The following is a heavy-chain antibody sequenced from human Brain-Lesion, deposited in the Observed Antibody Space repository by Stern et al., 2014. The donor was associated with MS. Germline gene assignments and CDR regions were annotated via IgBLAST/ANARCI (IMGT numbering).Heavy chain of an antibody. CDR3: ATLSPGAGGNYYRHFDY. CDR1: GYTLTELS. D-gene: IGHD1-26*01. V-gene: IGHV1-24*01. CDR2: FSPEDGET. Sequence: VHLVESGAEVKKPGASVKVSCKVSGYTLTELSMHWVRQAPRKGLEWMGGFSPEDGETIYAHMFQGSVTITVATYTENASIGQRSLRSGDTAVYYCATLSPGAGGNYYRHFDYWGQGTLVTVSS. J-gene: IGHJ4*02.